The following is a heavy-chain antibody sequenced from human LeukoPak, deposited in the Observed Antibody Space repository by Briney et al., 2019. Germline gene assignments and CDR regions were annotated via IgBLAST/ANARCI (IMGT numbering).Heavy chain of an antibody. V-gene: IGHV3-23*01. CDR1: GFTFTTYA. D-gene: IGHD2-15*01. CDR2: ISASGGTT. Sequence: GGSLRLSCAASGFTFTTYAMNWVRQAPGKGLEWVSGISASGGTTYYADSVKGRFTISRDNSKTTLYLQMNSLRGEDTALYYCAKGGGGHCSGGFCSNFDYWGQGAQVTVSA. CDR3: AKGGGGHCSGGFCSNFDY. J-gene: IGHJ4*02.